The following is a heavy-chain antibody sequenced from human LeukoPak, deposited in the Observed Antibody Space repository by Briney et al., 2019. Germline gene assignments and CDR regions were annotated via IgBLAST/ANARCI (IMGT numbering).Heavy chain of an antibody. J-gene: IGHJ4*02. D-gene: IGHD6-19*01. V-gene: IGHV3-23*01. CDR2: ISGSGGST. CDR1: GFTFSSYG. CDR3: ARDCPRYGSASNGIYY. Sequence: PGGSLRLSCAASGFTFSSYGMSWVRQAPGKGLEWVSAISGSGGSTYYADSVKGRFTIPRDNSKNTLHLQMNSLRAEDTAVYYCARDCPRYGSASNGIYYWGKGTLVTVSS.